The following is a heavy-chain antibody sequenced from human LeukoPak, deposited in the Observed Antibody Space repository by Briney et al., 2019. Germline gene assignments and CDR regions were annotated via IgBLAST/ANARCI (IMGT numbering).Heavy chain of an antibody. J-gene: IGHJ5*02. Sequence: ASVRVSCKASGYTFTTYYMHWGRQSPRQRLEWMGLINTTGGSTGYAQKYQGRVTMTRDMSTSTDYMELSRLRSEDTAIYYCARDNSVGDNAWWFDPWGQGTLVTVSS. D-gene: IGHD1-26*01. CDR3: ARDNSVGDNAWWFDP. CDR2: INTTGGST. CDR1: GYTFTTYY. V-gene: IGHV1-46*01.